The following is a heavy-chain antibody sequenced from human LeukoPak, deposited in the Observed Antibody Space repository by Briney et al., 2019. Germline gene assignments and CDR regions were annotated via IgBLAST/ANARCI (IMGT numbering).Heavy chain of an antibody. Sequence: SETLSLTCTVSGGSISSSSYYWGWIRQPPGKGLEWIGSIYYSGSTYYNPSLKSRVTISVDTSKNQFSLKLSSVTAADTAVYYCARRTSGTMFSYWGQGALVTVSS. CDR1: GGSISSSSYY. CDR3: ARRTSGTMFSY. CDR2: IYYSGST. J-gene: IGHJ4*02. V-gene: IGHV4-39*01. D-gene: IGHD1-1*01.